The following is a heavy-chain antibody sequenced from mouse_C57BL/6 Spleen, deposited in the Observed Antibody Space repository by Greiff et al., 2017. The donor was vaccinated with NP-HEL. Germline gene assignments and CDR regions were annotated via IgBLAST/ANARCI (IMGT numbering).Heavy chain of an antibody. Sequence: VKLMESGPELVKPGASVKISCKASGYAFSSSWMNWVKQRPGKGLEWIGRIYPGDGDTNYNGKFKGKATLTADKSSSTAYMQLSSLTSEDSAVYFCARGGTTVVAPYWYFDVWGTGTTVTVSS. V-gene: IGHV1-82*01. CDR2: IYPGDGDT. CDR1: GYAFSSSW. D-gene: IGHD1-1*01. J-gene: IGHJ1*03. CDR3: ARGGTTVVAPYWYFDV.